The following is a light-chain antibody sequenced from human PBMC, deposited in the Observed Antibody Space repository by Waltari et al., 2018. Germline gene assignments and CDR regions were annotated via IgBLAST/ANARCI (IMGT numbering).Light chain of an antibody. J-gene: IGLJ2*01. CDR3: SSFAGSSQML. V-gene: IGLV2-8*01. CDR1: SIDVGGFAY. Sequence: QSALTPPPPASASPGQSLTIPCTGTSIDVGGFAYVSWYQQHPGKVPRLMIYEVSKRPSGVPDRFYGSKSGNTASLTVSGLQVEDEADYYCSSFAGSSQMLFGGGTKLTVL. CDR2: EVS.